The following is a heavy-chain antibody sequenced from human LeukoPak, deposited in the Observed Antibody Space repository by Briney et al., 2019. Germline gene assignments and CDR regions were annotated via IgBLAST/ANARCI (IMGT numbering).Heavy chain of an antibody. CDR1: GGSISSGSYY. CDR3: ARGPLVCSGGSCYNWFDP. J-gene: IGHJ5*02. Sequence: SETLSLTRTVSGGSISSGSYYWSWIRQPAGKGLEWIGRIYTSGSTNYNPSLKSRVTISVDTSKNQFSLKLSSVTAADTAVYYCARGPLVCSGGSCYNWFDPWGQGTLVTVSS. D-gene: IGHD2-15*01. V-gene: IGHV4-61*02. CDR2: IYTSGST.